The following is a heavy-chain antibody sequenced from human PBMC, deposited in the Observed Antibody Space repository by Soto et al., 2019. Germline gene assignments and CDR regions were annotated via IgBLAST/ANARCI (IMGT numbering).Heavy chain of an antibody. CDR3: PKDPRANDSRVNAFDI. Sequence: GGSLRLSCAASGFTFSNAWMSWVRQAPGKGLEWVGRIKSKTDGGTTDYAAPVKGRFTISRDDSKNTLYLQMNSLKTGEPALYSVPKDPRANDSRVNAFDIWGKGKRVTVSS. CDR2: IKSKTDGGTT. V-gene: IGHV3-15*01. D-gene: IGHD3-22*01. J-gene: IGHJ3*02. CDR1: GFTFSNAW.